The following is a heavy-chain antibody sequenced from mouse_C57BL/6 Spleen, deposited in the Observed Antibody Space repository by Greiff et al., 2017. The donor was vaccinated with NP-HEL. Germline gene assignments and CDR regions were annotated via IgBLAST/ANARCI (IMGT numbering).Heavy chain of an antibody. CDR1: GYTFTSYW. CDR3: ARYYGGRGCFDV. D-gene: IGHD1-1*01. CDR2: IHPNSGST. Sequence: VQLQQPGAELVKPGASVKLSCTASGYTFTSYWMHWVKQRPGQGLEWIGMIHPNSGSTNYNEKFKSKATLTVDKSSSTAYIQRSSLTSEDSAVYYCARYYGGRGCFDVWGTGTTVTVSA. J-gene: IGHJ1*03. V-gene: IGHV1-64*01.